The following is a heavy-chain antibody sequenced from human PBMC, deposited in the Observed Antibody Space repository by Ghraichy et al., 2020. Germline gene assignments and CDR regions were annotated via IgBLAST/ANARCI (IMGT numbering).Heavy chain of an antibody. V-gene: IGHV4-34*01. CDR3: ARLAHPIAVAGTKTNWYDP. J-gene: IGHJ5*02. CDR1: GGSFSGYY. Sequence: SETLSLTCAVYGGSFSGYYWSWIRQPPGKGLEWIGEINHSGSTNYNPSPKSRVTISVDTSKNQFSLKLSSVTAADTAVYYCARLAHPIAVAGTKTNWYDPWSQGTLVTVSS. D-gene: IGHD6-19*01. CDR2: INHSGST.